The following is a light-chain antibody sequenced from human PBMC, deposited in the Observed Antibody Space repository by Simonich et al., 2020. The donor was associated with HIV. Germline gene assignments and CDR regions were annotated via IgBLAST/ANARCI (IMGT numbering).Light chain of an antibody. V-gene: IGLV2-14*01. J-gene: IGLJ2*01. CDR1: SSDVGGYNY. Sequence: QSALTQPASVSGSPGQSITISCTGTSSDVGGYNYVSWYQQHPGNAPKLLIYDVSKRPSGVSKRFSCSKSGNTASLTISGLQAEDEADYYCSSYTSSSTLVFGGGTKLTVL. CDR2: DVS. CDR3: SSYTSSSTLV.